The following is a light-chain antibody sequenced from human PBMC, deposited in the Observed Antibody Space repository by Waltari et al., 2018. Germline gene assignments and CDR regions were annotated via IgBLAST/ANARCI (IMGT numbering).Light chain of an antibody. CDR2: DGT. V-gene: IGLV2-14*03. CDR3: SSYTGFSTCV. CDR1: SSDVGAYNH. Sequence: QSALTQPASVSGSPGQSITISCTGTSSDVGAYNHVSWYQQHPGKAPKLMFFDGTDRRSGVSDLFSGSTSGNTASLTISGLQAEDEADYYCSSYTGFSTCVFRSGTHLIVL. J-gene: IGLJ1*01.